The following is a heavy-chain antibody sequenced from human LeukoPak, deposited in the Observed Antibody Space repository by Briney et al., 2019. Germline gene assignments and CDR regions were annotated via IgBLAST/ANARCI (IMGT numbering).Heavy chain of an antibody. CDR1: GLTFSNYG. J-gene: IGHJ3*02. D-gene: IGHD2-2*02. CDR3: AREAGCSSTSCYRAFDI. Sequence: GGSLRLSCVASGLTFSNYGMHWVRQAPGKGLEWVSSISSSSSYIYYADSVKGRSTISRDNAKNSLYLQMNSLRAEDTAVYYCAREAGCSSTSCYRAFDIWGQGTMVTVSS. V-gene: IGHV3-21*01. CDR2: ISSSSSYI.